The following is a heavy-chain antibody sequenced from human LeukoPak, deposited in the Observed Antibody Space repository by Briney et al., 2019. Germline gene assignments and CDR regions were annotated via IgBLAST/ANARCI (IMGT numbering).Heavy chain of an antibody. Sequence: QTGGSLRLSCAASGFTFSSYAMHWVRQAPGKGLEWVTIISYEGSNKYYADSVKGRFTISRDNSKNTLHLQMNSLTAEDTAVYYCAREGYCSSTNCYTPYYYYGMDVWGQGTTVTVSS. CDR1: GFTFSSYA. J-gene: IGHJ6*02. D-gene: IGHD2-2*02. V-gene: IGHV3-30*04. CDR3: AREGYCSSTNCYTPYYYYGMDV. CDR2: ISYEGSNK.